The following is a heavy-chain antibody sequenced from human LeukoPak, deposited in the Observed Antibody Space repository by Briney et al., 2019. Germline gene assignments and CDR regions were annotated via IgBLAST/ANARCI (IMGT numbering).Heavy chain of an antibody. D-gene: IGHD5-12*01. J-gene: IGHJ4*02. CDR3: VKDQGRVATTGYFDY. Sequence: GGSLRLSCASGFTFSSYAMHWVRQAPGKGLEYVSAISSNGGSTYYADSVKGRFTISRDNSKNTLYLQMSSLRAEDTAVYYCVKDQGRVATTGYFDYWGQGTLVTVSS. V-gene: IGHV3-64D*06. CDR2: ISSNGGST. CDR1: GFTFSSYA.